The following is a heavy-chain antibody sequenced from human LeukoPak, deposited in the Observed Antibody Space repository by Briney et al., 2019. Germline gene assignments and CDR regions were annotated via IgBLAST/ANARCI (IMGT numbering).Heavy chain of an antibody. CDR2: IYYSGST. J-gene: IGHJ4*02. Sequence: PSETLSLTCTVSGGSISSYCWSWIRQPPGKGLEWMGYIYYSGSTNYNPSLKSRVTISVDTSKNQLSLKLSSVTAADTAVYYCASNYYGSGSLDYWGQGNLVTVSS. D-gene: IGHD3-10*01. V-gene: IGHV4-59*08. CDR1: GGSISSYC. CDR3: ASNYYGSGSLDY.